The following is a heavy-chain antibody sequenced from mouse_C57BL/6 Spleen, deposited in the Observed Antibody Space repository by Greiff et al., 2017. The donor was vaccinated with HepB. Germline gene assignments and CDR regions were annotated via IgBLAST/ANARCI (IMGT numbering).Heavy chain of an antibody. CDR1: GYTFTDYY. D-gene: IGHD4-1*01. Sequence: EVQLQQSGPVLVKPGASVKISCKASGYTFTDYYMNWVKQSHGKSLEWIGDINPNNGGTSYNQKFKGKATLTVDKSSSTAYMELRSLTSEDSAVYYCARANWDPYWYFDVWGTGTTVTVSS. J-gene: IGHJ1*03. V-gene: IGHV1-26*01. CDR3: ARANWDPYWYFDV. CDR2: INPNNGGT.